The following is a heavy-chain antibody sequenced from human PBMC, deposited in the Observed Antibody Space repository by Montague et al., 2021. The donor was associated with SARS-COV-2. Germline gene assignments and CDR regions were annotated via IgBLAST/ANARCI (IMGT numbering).Heavy chain of an antibody. V-gene: IGHV4-39*01. CDR1: GVSISSSGRF. Sequence: SETLSLTCTVSGVSISSSGRFWGWIRQSPGKGLEWIGSIYYNVRTGYNPSLKSRVTISVDTSKNQFSLRLSSVTAADAALYYCARHLTVAGEGNEAFDIWGQGTMVAVSS. CDR3: ARHLTVAGEGNEAFDI. J-gene: IGHJ3*02. CDR2: IYYNVRT. D-gene: IGHD6-19*01.